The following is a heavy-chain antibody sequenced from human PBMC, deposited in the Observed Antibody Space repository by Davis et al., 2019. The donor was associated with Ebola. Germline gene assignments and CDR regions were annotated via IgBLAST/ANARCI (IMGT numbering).Heavy chain of an antibody. V-gene: IGHV3-7*03. Sequence: PGGSLRLSCAASGFTFSSYWMIWVRQPPGKGLEWVANIKEDGSEKYYVNSVKGRFTISRDNAKNSLYLQMNSLRAEETAVYYCARGVDRAFDIWGQGTMVTVSS. CDR3: ARGVDRAFDI. CDR1: GFTFSSYW. J-gene: IGHJ3*02. CDR2: IKEDGSEK.